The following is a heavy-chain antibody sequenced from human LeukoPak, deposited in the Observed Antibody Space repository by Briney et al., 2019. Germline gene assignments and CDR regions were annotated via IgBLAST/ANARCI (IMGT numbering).Heavy chain of an antibody. Sequence: GASVKVSCKASGYTFTSYAMHWVRQAPGQRLEWMGWINAGNGNTKYSQKFQGRVTITRDTSASTAYMELSSLRSEDTAVYYCARLAVADTETFDSWAREPWSPSPQ. J-gene: IGHJ4*02. CDR2: INAGNGNT. CDR1: GYTFTSYA. V-gene: IGHV1-3*01. CDR3: ARLAVADTETFDS. D-gene: IGHD6-19*01.